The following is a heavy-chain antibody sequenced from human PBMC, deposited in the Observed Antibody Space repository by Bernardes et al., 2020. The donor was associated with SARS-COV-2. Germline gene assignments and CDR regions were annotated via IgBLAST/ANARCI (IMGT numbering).Heavy chain of an antibody. Sequence: SETLSLTCAVSGGSISSGGYSWSWIRQPPGKGLEWIGYIYHSGSTYYNPSLKSRVTISVDRSKNQFSLKLSSVTAADTAVYYCASRGAQLRYFDWLLPHYYYGMDVWGQGTTVTVSS. V-gene: IGHV4-30-2*01. CDR1: GGSISSGGYS. D-gene: IGHD3-9*01. J-gene: IGHJ6*02. CDR2: IYHSGST. CDR3: ASRGAQLRYFDWLLPHYYYGMDV.